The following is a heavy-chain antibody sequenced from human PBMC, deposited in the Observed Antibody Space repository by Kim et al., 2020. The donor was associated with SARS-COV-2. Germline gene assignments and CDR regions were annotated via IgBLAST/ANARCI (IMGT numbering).Heavy chain of an antibody. CDR3: ARGTWDSLMDV. D-gene: IGHD1-26*01. V-gene: IGHV3-48*04. Sequence: GGSLRLSCAASGFTFSSYSMNWVRQAPGKGLEWVSYISDSSSTIHYADSVKGRFTISRDNAKNSLYLQMNSLRAEDTAVYYYARGTWDSLMDVWGQRTTVTVS. CDR2: ISDSSSTI. CDR1: GFTFSSYS. J-gene: IGHJ6*02.